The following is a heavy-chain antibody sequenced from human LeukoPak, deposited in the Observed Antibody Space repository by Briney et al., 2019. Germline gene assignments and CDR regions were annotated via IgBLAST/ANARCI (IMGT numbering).Heavy chain of an antibody. J-gene: IGHJ3*02. Sequence: ASVTVSCKASGYTFAGYYMHWVRQAPGQGLEWMGWINPNSGGTNYAQKFQGRVTMTRDTSISTAYMELSRLRSDDTAVYYCARARGLEWELPRDAFDIWGQGTMVTVSS. D-gene: IGHD1-26*01. V-gene: IGHV1-2*02. CDR2: INPNSGGT. CDR3: ARARGLEWELPRDAFDI. CDR1: GYTFAGYY.